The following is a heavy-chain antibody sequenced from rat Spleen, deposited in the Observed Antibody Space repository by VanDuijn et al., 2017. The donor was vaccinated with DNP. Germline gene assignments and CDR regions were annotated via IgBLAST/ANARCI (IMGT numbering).Heavy chain of an antibody. J-gene: IGHJ4*01. CDR1: NFAFSNYG. D-gene: IGHD4-2*01. CDR2: ISSRGGAA. V-gene: IGHV5-27*01. CDR3: TTILGPPMDA. Sequence: EVQLVESGGGLVQPGGSLTLSCAASNFAFSNYGMAWVRQAPKKGLEWVAAISSRGGAAYYRDSVKGRFTVSRDNAKGNLYLQMDSLRSEDAATYYCTTILGPPMDAWGQGTSVTVSS.